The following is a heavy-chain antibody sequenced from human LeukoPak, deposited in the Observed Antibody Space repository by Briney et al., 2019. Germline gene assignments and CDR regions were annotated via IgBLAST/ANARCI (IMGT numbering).Heavy chain of an antibody. V-gene: IGHV1-2*02. CDR1: GYTFTGYY. CDR3: ARPYGDYVDWFDP. Sequence: ASVKVSCKASGYTFTGYYMHWVRQAPGQGLEWMGWINPNSGGTNYAQKFQGRVTMTRDTSISTAYMELSRLRSDDTAVYYCARPYGDYVDWFDPWGQGTLVTVSS. J-gene: IGHJ5*02. CDR2: INPNSGGT. D-gene: IGHD4-17*01.